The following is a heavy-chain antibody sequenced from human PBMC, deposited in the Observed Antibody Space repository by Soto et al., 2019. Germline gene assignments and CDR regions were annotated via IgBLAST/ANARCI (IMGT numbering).Heavy chain of an antibody. CDR2: IKQDGSEK. D-gene: IGHD1-26*01. V-gene: IGHV3-7*04. Sequence: EVQLVESGGGLVQPGGSLRLSCAASGFTFSSYWMSWVRQAPGKGLEWVANIKQDGSEKYYVDSVKGRFTISRDNAKHSLYLQMNSLRAEDTAVYYCGRGGYSRYPGMDVWGQGTTVTVSS. CDR1: GFTFSSYW. CDR3: GRGGYSRYPGMDV. J-gene: IGHJ6*02.